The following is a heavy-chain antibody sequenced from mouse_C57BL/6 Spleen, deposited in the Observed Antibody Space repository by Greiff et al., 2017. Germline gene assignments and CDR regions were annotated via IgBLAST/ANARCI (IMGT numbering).Heavy chain of an antibody. CDR3: ARALYYYGSSPYYFDY. J-gene: IGHJ2*01. Sequence: EVHLVESGPGLVKPSQSLSLTCSVTGYSITSGYYWNWIRQFPGNKLEWMGYISYDGSNNYNPSLKNRISITRDTSKNQFFLKLNSVTTEDTATHYCARALYYYGSSPYYFDYWGQGTTLTVSS. D-gene: IGHD1-1*01. V-gene: IGHV3-6*01. CDR1: GYSITSGYY. CDR2: ISYDGSN.